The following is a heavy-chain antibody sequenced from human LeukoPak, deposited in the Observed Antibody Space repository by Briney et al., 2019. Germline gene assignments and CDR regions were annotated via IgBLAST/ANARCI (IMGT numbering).Heavy chain of an antibody. J-gene: IGHJ4*02. CDR1: GGSVSSYF. Sequence: SETLSLTCTVSGGSVSSYFWSWIRQPPGKGLEWIGYIYYSGSTNYNPSLKSRVTISVDTSKNQFSLKLSSVTAADTAVYYCAGSRGGWYYFDSWGQGTLVTVSS. V-gene: IGHV4-59*02. D-gene: IGHD6-19*01. CDR2: IYYSGST. CDR3: AGSRGGWYYFDS.